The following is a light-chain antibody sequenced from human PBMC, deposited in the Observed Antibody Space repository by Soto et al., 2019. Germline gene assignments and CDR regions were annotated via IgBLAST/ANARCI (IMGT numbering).Light chain of an antibody. CDR2: GAS. J-gene: IGKJ4*01. V-gene: IGKV3-20*01. CDR1: EPVRNTY. CDR3: QQYADSPLT. Sequence: EIVLTQSPDTLSLSPGERATLSCRTSEPVRNTYVAWYQQKPGQAPRLLIYGASSRAIGIPDRFGGSGYGTDFTLTISRLEPEDFALYYCQQYADSPLTFGGGTRVDI.